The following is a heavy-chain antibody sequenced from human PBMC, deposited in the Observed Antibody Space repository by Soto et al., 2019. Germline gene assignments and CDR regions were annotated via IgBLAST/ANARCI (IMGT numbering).Heavy chain of an antibody. CDR1: GDSVSSVGFH. Sequence: PSETLSLTCTVSGDSVSSVGFHWAWLRRPPGKGLAWIGYIYNGGSTYYRPSLESRMHMSLDATRTHYSLRMTSVTAADTAGYFCARAPVGLDTISYCDYCGQGKLVAVSS. J-gene: IGHJ4*02. CDR2: IYNGGST. V-gene: IGHV4-30-4*01. CDR3: ARAPVGLDTISYCDY. D-gene: IGHD3-3*01.